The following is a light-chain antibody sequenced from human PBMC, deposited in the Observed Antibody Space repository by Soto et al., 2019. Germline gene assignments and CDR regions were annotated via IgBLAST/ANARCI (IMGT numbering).Light chain of an antibody. CDR2: EVS. CDR3: CSYADSSPAI. J-gene: IGLJ2*01. CDR1: SSDVGSYNL. Sequence: QSVLTQPASVSGSPGQSITISCTGTSSDVGSYNLVSWHQQHPGKAPKLMIYEVSKRPSGVSNRFSGSKSGNTASLTISGLQAEDEADYYCCSYADSSPAIFGGGTKLTVL. V-gene: IGLV2-23*02.